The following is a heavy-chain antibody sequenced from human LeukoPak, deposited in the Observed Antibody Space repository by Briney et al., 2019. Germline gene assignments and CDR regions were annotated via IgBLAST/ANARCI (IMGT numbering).Heavy chain of an antibody. CDR2: IYYSGST. V-gene: IGHV4-39*01. J-gene: IGHJ4*02. CDR1: GGSISSSSYY. CDR3: ARGRNFDY. Sequence: SETLSLTCTVSGGSISSSSYYWGWIRQPPGKGLEWIGSIYYSGSTYYNPSLKSRVTISVDTSKNQFSLKLSSVTAADTAVYYCARGRNFDYWGQGTLVTVSS. D-gene: IGHD1-26*01.